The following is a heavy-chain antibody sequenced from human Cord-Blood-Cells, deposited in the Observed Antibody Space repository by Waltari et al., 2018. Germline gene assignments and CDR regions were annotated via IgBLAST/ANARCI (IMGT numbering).Heavy chain of an antibody. V-gene: IGHV2-26*01. CDR3: ARTPGIAAAGTWVLYYGMDV. D-gene: IGHD6-13*01. CDR1: GFSLSTARMG. Sequence: QVTLKESGPVLVKPTETLTLTCTVSGFSLSTARMGVSWIRQPPGKALEWLAHIFSNDEKSYSTPLKSRLTISKDTSKSQVVLTMTNMDPVDTATYYCARTPGIAAAGTWVLYYGMDVWGQGTTVTVSS. CDR2: IFSNDEK. J-gene: IGHJ6*02.